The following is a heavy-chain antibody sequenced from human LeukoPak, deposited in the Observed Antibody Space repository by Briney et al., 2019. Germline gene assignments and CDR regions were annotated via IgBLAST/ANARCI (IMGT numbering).Heavy chain of an antibody. V-gene: IGHV3-30-3*01. CDR2: ISYDGSNK. D-gene: IGHD2-2*01. CDR1: GFTFSSYA. Sequence: GGSLRLSCAASGFTFSSYAMHWVRQAPGKGLEWVAVISYDGSNKYYADSVKGRFTISRDNSKNTLHLQMNSLRAEDTAVYYCARDASDCSSTSCYGDFDYWGQGTLVTVSS. CDR3: ARDASDCSSTSCYGDFDY. J-gene: IGHJ4*02.